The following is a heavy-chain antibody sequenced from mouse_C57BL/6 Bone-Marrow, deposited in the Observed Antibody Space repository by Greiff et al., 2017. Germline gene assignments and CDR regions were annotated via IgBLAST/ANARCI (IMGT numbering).Heavy chain of an antibody. Sequence: VQLQQPGAELVMPGASVKLSCKASGYTFTSYWMHWVKQRPGQGLEWIGEIDPSDSYTNYNQKFKGKSTLTVDKSSSTAYMQLSSLTSEDSAVYYCAREGLGITTCDYWGQGTTPTVSS. J-gene: IGHJ2*01. D-gene: IGHD2-4*01. CDR2: IDPSDSYT. CDR1: GYTFTSYW. V-gene: IGHV1-69*01. CDR3: AREGLGITTCDY.